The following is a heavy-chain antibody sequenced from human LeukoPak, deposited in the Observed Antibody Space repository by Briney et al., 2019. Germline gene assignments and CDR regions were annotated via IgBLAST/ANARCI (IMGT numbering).Heavy chain of an antibody. V-gene: IGHV1-18*01. J-gene: IGHJ6*02. CDR1: GYTFTSYG. CDR2: ISAYNGNT. CDR3: ARDGKQLVPGYYYGMDV. Sequence: ASVKVSCKASGYTFTSYGISWVRQAPGQGLEWMGWISAYNGNTNYAQKLQGRVTMTTDTSTCTAYMELRSLRSDDTAVYYCARDGKQLVPGYYYGMDVWGQGTTVTVSS. D-gene: IGHD6-6*01.